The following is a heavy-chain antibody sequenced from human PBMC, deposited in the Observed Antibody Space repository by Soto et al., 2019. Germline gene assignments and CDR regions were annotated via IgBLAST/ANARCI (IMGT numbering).Heavy chain of an antibody. CDR3: ARGMTTVTTLDY. J-gene: IGHJ4*02. CDR1: DGSISCSSYY. V-gene: IGHV4-39*07. CDR2: IYYSGAT. Sequence: SETLSLTCTVYDGSISCSSYYWAWIRQPPGKGLEWIGSIYYSGATYYNPSLKSRVTISVDRSKNQFSLKLSSVTAADTAVYYCARGMTTVTTLDYWGQGTLVTV. D-gene: IGHD4-4*01.